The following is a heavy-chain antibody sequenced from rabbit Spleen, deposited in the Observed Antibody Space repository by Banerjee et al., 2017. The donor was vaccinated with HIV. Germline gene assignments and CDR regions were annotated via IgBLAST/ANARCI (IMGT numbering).Heavy chain of an antibody. CDR3: ARDTASSFSSYGMDL. CDR1: GVSFSGASY. D-gene: IGHD8-1*01. Sequence: QSLEESGGDLVKPGASLTLTCIASGVSFSGASYMCWVRQAPGKGLEWVVCIDAGSSGFTYFASWAKGRFTISKTSSTTVTLQMTSLTAADTATYFCARDTASSFSSYGMDLWGQGTLVTVS. V-gene: IGHV1S40*01. J-gene: IGHJ6*01. CDR2: IDAGSSGFT.